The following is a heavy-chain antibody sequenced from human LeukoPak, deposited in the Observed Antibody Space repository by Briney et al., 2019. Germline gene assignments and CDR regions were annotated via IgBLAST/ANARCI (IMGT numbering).Heavy chain of an antibody. CDR2: VYYNGST. V-gene: IGHV4-59*01. CDR1: GGSIGLYH. CDR3: ARDRAAGSDWLDP. Sequence: SETLSLTCTVSGGSIGLYHWTWLRQPPGKGLEWIGYVYYNGSTKYNLSLKSRVTISIDTSKNQFSLKLTSLTAADSAVYYCARDRAAGSDWLDPWGQGTLVTVSS. J-gene: IGHJ5*02. D-gene: IGHD3-10*01.